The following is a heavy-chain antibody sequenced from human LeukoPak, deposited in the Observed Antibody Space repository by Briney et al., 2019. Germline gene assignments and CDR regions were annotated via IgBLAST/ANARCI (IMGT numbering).Heavy chain of an antibody. CDR2: ISSSGRTI. CDR1: GFTFSSYE. CDR3: ARGDEYCSSTSCYAGPSYGLDV. Sequence: GGSLRLSCAASGFTFSSYESNWVRQAPGKGLEWVSYISSSGRTIFYADSVKGRFTISRDNAKNSLYLQMNSLRAEDTAVYHCARGDEYCSSTSCYAGPSYGLDVWGQGTTVTVSS. D-gene: IGHD2-2*01. J-gene: IGHJ6*02. V-gene: IGHV3-48*03.